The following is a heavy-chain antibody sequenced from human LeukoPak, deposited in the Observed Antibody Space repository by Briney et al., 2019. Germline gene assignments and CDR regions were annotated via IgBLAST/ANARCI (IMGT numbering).Heavy chain of an antibody. Sequence: PSETLSLTCAVYGGSFSGYYWSWIRQPPGKGLEWIGEINHSGSTNYNPSLKSRVTISVDTSKNQFSLKLSSVTAADTAVYYCVRDLPHTYYGSRSYSFPYYFDYWGQGTLVTVSS. CDR1: GGSFSGYY. D-gene: IGHD3-10*01. CDR2: INHSGST. J-gene: IGHJ4*02. V-gene: IGHV4-34*01. CDR3: VRDLPHTYYGSRSYSFPYYFDY.